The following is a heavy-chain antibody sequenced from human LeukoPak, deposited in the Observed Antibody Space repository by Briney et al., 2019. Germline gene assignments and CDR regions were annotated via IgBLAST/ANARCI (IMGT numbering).Heavy chain of an antibody. D-gene: IGHD3-9*01. CDR2: IKQDGSEK. CDR1: GFTFSSYW. V-gene: IGHV3-7*01. J-gene: IGHJ3*02. CDR3: ARELRYFDHHAFDI. Sequence: GGSLRLSCAASGFTFSSYWMSWVRQAPGKGPEWVANIKQDGSEKYYVDSVKGRFTISRDNAKNSLYLQMNSLRAEDTAVYYCARELRYFDHHAFDIWGQGTMVTVSS.